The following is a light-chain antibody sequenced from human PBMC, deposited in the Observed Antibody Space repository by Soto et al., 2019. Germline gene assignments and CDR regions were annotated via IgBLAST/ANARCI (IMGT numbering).Light chain of an antibody. CDR3: QQLNSYVFA. Sequence: DIQLTQSQSFLSASVGDRVTITCRASQDVSRYLAWYQQQPGKAPNLLIYAASTLRSGVPSRFSGSGSETEFTLTISSLQPEDFATYSCQQLNSYVFAFGPGTKVDIK. CDR1: QDVSRY. J-gene: IGKJ3*01. V-gene: IGKV1-9*01. CDR2: AAS.